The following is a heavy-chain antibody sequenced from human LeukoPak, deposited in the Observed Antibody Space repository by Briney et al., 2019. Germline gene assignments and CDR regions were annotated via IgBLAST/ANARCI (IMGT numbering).Heavy chain of an antibody. CDR3: ARRDIVVVPAAKMGDY. Sequence: GESLKISCKGSGYSFTSYGISWVRQAPGQGLEWMGWISAYNGNTNYAQKLQGRVTMTTDTSTSTAYMELRSLRSDDTAVYYCARRDIVVVPAAKMGDYWGQGTTVTVSS. D-gene: IGHD2-2*01. V-gene: IGHV1-18*01. CDR1: GYSFTSYG. J-gene: IGHJ4*03. CDR2: ISAYNGNT.